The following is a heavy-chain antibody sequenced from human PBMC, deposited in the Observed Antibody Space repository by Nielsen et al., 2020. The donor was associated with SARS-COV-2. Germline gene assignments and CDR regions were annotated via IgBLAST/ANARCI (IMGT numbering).Heavy chain of an antibody. J-gene: IGHJ5*02. CDR3: TRETYYYDSSGSS. V-gene: IGHV3-53*01. D-gene: IGHD3-22*01. Sequence: WIRQPPGKGLEWVSVIYSIYSGSNTYYADSVKGRFTISRDNSKNTLYLHMNSLRAEDTAVYYCTRETYYYDSSGSSWGRGTLVTVSS. CDR2: IYSIYSGSNT.